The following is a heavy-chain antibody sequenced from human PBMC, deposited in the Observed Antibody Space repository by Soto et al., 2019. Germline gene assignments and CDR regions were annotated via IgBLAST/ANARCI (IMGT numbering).Heavy chain of an antibody. CDR3: GRTFRDGLLGLDP. D-gene: IGHD3-16*01. CDR2: IYYSGST. V-gene: IGHV4-59*01. Sequence: SETLSLSCTVSGGSISSYYWSWIRQPPGKGLEWIGYIYYSGSTNYNPSLKSRVTISVDTSKNQFSLKLSSVTAADTAVYYCGRTFRDGLLGLDPWGQGTLVTVSS. J-gene: IGHJ5*02. CDR1: GGSISSYY.